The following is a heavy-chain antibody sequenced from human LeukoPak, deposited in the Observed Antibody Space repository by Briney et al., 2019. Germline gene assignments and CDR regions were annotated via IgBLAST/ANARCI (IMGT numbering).Heavy chain of an antibody. CDR3: ARLLSGWYLADY. V-gene: IGHV3-48*01. Sequence: PGGSLRLSCAASGLTFSNYNMFWARQAPGKGLEWVSYITSSSNTVHYADSVKGRFTLSRDNAKSSLYLQMNSLRAEDTAIYYCARLLSGWYLADYWGQGTLVTVSS. CDR2: ITSSSNTV. J-gene: IGHJ4*02. CDR1: GLTFSNYN. D-gene: IGHD6-19*01.